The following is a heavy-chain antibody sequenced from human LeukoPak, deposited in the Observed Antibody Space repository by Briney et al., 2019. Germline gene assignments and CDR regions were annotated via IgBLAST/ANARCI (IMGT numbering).Heavy chain of an antibody. CDR3: ARAYGSEFDY. J-gene: IGHJ4*02. V-gene: IGHV3-30-3*01. Sequence: PGGSLRLSCAASRFTFSSYAMHWVRQAPGKGLEWVAVISYDGSNKYYADSVKGRFTISRDNSKNTLYLQMNSLRAEDTAVYYCARAYGSEFDYWGQGTLVTVSS. D-gene: IGHD3-10*01. CDR2: ISYDGSNK. CDR1: RFTFSSYA.